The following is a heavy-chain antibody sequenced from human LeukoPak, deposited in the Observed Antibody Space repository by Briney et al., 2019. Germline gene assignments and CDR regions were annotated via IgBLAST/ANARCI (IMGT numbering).Heavy chain of an antibody. Sequence: ASVKVSCKASGYTFTSCYMHWVRQAPGQGLEWMGIINPSGGSTSYAQKFQGRVTMTRDTSTSTVYMELSSLRSEDTAVYYCARDLIAWDYFDYWGQGTLVTVSS. CDR3: ARDLIAWDYFDY. V-gene: IGHV1-46*01. CDR1: GYTFTSCY. D-gene: IGHD1-26*01. J-gene: IGHJ4*02. CDR2: INPSGGST.